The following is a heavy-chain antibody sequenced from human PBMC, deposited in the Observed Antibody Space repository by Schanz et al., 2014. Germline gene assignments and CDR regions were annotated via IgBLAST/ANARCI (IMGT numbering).Heavy chain of an antibody. CDR3: ARGAGGLDT. CDR1: GFSFSNYW. Sequence: EVQLVESGGGLVQPGGSLRLSCAASGFSFSNYWMHWVRQGPGSGLVWVSHINAGSDTTYADSVKGRFTISRDNTRNTLYLQMNSLSAEDTAVYYCARGAGGLDTWGQGTLVTVSS. D-gene: IGHD3-16*01. CDR2: INAGSDT. J-gene: IGHJ5*02. V-gene: IGHV3-74*01.